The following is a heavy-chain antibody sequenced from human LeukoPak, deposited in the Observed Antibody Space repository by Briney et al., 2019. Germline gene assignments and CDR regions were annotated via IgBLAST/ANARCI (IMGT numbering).Heavy chain of an antibody. D-gene: IGHD3-10*01. CDR3: ARDPFPLYGSGSRYFDP. CDR2: IYHSGST. V-gene: IGHV4-38-2*02. Sequence: SETLSLTCTVSGYSISSGYYWGWIRPPPGKGLEWIGSIYHSGSTYYNPSLKSRVTISVDTSKNQFSLKLSSVTAADTAVYYCARDPFPLYGSGSRYFDPWGQGTLVTVSS. CDR1: GYSISSGYY. J-gene: IGHJ5*02.